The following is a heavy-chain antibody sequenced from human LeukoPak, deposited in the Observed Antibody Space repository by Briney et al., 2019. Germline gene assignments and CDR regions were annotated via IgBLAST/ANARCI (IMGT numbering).Heavy chain of an antibody. Sequence: GESLKISCQGSGYTFTNFWIGWVRRMPGKGLEYMGIIYPGDSDTRYSPSFEGQVTISADKSTSTAYLQWSSLKASDTAIYYCARHALPYYGSGSYYTTYWYFDLWGRGTLLTVSS. D-gene: IGHD3-10*01. CDR2: IYPGDSDT. V-gene: IGHV5-51*01. CDR1: GYTFTNFW. CDR3: ARHALPYYGSGSYYTTYWYFDL. J-gene: IGHJ2*01.